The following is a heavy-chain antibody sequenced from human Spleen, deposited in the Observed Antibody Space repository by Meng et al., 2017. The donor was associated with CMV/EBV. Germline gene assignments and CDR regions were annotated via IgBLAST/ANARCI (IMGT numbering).Heavy chain of an antibody. V-gene: IGHV3-9*03. Sequence: LSLTCAASGFTFDDYAMHWVRQAPGKGLEWVSGISWNSGSIGYADSVKGRFTISRDNAKNSLYLQMNSLRPEDMAFYYCAKDVRPSIAAAGALFASWGQGALVTVSS. J-gene: IGHJ4*02. CDR1: GFTFDDYA. D-gene: IGHD6-13*01. CDR3: AKDVRPSIAAAGALFAS. CDR2: ISWNSGSI.